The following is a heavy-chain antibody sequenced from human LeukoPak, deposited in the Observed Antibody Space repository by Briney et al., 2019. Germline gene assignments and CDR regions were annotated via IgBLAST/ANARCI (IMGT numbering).Heavy chain of an antibody. D-gene: IGHD3-22*01. CDR3: ARESSGYFY. V-gene: IGHV3-21*01. CDR2: ISSSSSFR. Sequence: GGSLRLSCAASGFNFSSYSMGWVRQAPGKGLEWVSSISSSSSFRYYADSVKGRFTISRDNAKNSLYLQMNRLRAEDTAVYYCARESSGYFYWGQGTLVTVSS. CDR1: GFNFSSYS. J-gene: IGHJ4*02.